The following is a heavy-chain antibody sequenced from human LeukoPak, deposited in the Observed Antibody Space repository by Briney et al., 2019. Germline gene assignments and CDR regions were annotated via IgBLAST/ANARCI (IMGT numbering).Heavy chain of an antibody. CDR3: AKSSGSLVNDAFHI. D-gene: IGHD3-10*01. CDR1: GYSISSGYY. Sequence: SETLSLTCSVSGYSISSGYYWGWIRQPPGKGLEWIGSIYHSGSTYYNPPLKSRVTISVDTSKNQFSLKLSSVTATDTAVYYCAKSSGSLVNDAFHIWGQGAMVTVSS. CDR2: IYHSGST. V-gene: IGHV4-38-2*02. J-gene: IGHJ3*02.